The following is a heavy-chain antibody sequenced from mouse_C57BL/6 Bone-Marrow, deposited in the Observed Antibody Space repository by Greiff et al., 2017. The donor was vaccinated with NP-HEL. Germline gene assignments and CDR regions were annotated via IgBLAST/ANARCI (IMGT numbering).Heavy chain of an antibody. J-gene: IGHJ3*01. Sequence: EVQLQQSGAELVRPGASVKLSCTASGFNIKDDYMHWVKQRTEQGLAWIGWIDPENGDTEYASKFQGKATITADTSSNTAYLQLSSLTSEDTAVYYCTLGYGSFPFAYWGQGTLVTVSA. CDR3: TLGYGSFPFAY. CDR1: GFNIKDDY. V-gene: IGHV14-4*01. CDR2: IDPENGDT. D-gene: IGHD1-1*02.